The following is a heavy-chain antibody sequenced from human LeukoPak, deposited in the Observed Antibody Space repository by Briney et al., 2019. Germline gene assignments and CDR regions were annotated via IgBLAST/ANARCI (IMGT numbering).Heavy chain of an antibody. CDR1: GGSISSGDYY. J-gene: IGHJ4*02. Sequence: SQTLSLTCTVSGGSISSGDYYWIWIRQPPGTGLEWIGYIYYSGSTYYNPSLKSRLTISVDTSKNQFSLNLSSVTAADTAVYYCARGASDSSGYYPYWGQGTLVTVSS. CDR3: ARGASDSSGYYPY. D-gene: IGHD3-22*01. CDR2: IYYSGST. V-gene: IGHV4-30-4*01.